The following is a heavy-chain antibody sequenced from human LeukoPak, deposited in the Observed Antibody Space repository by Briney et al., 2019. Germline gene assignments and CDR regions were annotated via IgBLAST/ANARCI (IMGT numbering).Heavy chain of an antibody. V-gene: IGHV4-34*01. Sequence: SETLSLTCAVYGGSFSGYYWSWIRQPPGKGLEWIGSIYYSGSTYYNPSLKSRVTISVDTSKNQFSLKLSSVTAADTAVYYCARGRVGATSEYNWFDPWGQGTLVTVSS. CDR2: IYYSGST. J-gene: IGHJ5*02. CDR3: ARGRVGATSEYNWFDP. CDR1: GGSFSGYY. D-gene: IGHD1-26*01.